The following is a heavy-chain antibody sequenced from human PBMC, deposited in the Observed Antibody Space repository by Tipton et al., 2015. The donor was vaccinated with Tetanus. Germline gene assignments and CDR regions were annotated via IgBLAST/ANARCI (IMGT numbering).Heavy chain of an antibody. Sequence: QLVQSGAEVKKLGASVKVSCKASGYTFTSYGISWVRQAPGQGLEWLGWISAYNGNTNYAQKLQGRVTMTTDTSTSTAYMELRSLRSDYTAVYYCARDPRNEIAAAAWFVPWDQGTLVTVSS. CDR2: ISAYNGNT. D-gene: IGHD6-13*01. CDR3: ARDPRNEIAAAAWFVP. V-gene: IGHV1-18*01. CDR1: GYTFTSYG. J-gene: IGHJ5*02.